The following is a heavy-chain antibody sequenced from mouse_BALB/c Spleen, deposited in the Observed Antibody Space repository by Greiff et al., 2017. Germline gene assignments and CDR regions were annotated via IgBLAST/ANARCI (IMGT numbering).Heavy chain of an antibody. CDR3: ARSPITTVVARGFAY. D-gene: IGHD1-1*01. V-gene: IGHV5-17*02. Sequence: EVQLVESGGGLVQPGGSRKLSCAASGFTFSSFGMHWVRQAPEKGLAWVAYISSGSSTIYYADTVKGRFTISRDNPKNTLFLQMTSLRSEDTAMYYCARSPITTVVARGFAYWGQGTLVTVSA. CDR2: ISSGSSTI. CDR1: GFTFSSFG. J-gene: IGHJ3*01.